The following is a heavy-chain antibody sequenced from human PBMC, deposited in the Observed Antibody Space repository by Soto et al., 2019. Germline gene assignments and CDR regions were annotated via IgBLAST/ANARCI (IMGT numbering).Heavy chain of an antibody. Sequence: ASVKVSCKASGYSFTDYHIHWVRQAPGQGLEWLGRIDPKSGGTSTAQKFQGWVTMTTDTSISTASMELTRLTSDDTAIYYCARGDSTDCSNGVCSFFYNHDMDVWGQGTTVTVSS. J-gene: IGHJ6*02. CDR3: ARGDSTDCSNGVCSFFYNHDMDV. V-gene: IGHV1-2*04. D-gene: IGHD2-8*01. CDR2: IDPKSGGT. CDR1: GYSFTDYH.